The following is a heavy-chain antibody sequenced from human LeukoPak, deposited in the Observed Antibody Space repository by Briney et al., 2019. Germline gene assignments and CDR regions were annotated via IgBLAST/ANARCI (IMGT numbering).Heavy chain of an antibody. CDR3: AKDVLYSSSWYWGDY. Sequence: GGSLRLSCAASGFTFTSYAMSWVRQAPGKGLEWVSAISGSGGSTYYADSVKGRFTISRDNSKNTLFLQMNRLRAEDTAEYYCAKDVLYSSSWYWGDYWGQGSLVSVSS. D-gene: IGHD6-13*01. J-gene: IGHJ4*02. V-gene: IGHV3-23*01. CDR2: ISGSGGST. CDR1: GFTFTSYA.